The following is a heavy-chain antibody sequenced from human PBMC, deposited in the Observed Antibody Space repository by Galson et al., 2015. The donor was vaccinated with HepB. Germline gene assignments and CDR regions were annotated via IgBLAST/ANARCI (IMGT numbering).Heavy chain of an antibody. CDR1: GFTVSSNY. J-gene: IGHJ5*02. D-gene: IGHD6-13*01. CDR2: IYRGGST. Sequence: SLRLSCAASGFTVSSNYMTWVRQAPGRGLEWVSIIYRGGSTYYSDSVKGRFTSSRDNSKNTLYLQMNSLRAEDTAMYYCARGTGGIATAAGNWYDPWGQGTLVTVSS. CDR3: ARGTGGIATAAGNWYDP. V-gene: IGHV3-53*01.